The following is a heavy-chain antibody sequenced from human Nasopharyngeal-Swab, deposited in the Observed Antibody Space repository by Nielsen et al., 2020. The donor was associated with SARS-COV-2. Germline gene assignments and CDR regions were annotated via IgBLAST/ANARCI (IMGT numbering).Heavy chain of an antibody. CDR1: GGTFSSYA. V-gene: IGHV1-69*13. Sequence: SVKVSCKASGGTFSSYAISWVRQAPGQGLEWMGGIIPIFGTADYAQKLQDRVTILADEFTSTAYMELSSLRSEDTAVYYCARSGYSNSDLDYWGQGTRVTVTS. CDR3: ARSGYSNSDLDY. J-gene: IGHJ4*02. CDR2: IIPIFGTA. D-gene: IGHD6-6*01.